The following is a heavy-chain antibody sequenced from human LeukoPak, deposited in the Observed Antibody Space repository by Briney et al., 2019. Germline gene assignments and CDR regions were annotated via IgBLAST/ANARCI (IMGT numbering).Heavy chain of an antibody. CDR1: GFTFSSYS. Sequence: GGSLRLSCAASGFTFSSYSMNWVRQAPGKGLEWVSSISSSSSYIYYADSVKGRFTISGDNAKNSLYLQMNSLRAEDTAVYYCARGVVSPRGGYYGMDVWGQGTTVTVSS. CDR2: ISSSSSYI. J-gene: IGHJ6*02. V-gene: IGHV3-21*01. CDR3: ARGVVSPRGGYYGMDV. D-gene: IGHD3-16*01.